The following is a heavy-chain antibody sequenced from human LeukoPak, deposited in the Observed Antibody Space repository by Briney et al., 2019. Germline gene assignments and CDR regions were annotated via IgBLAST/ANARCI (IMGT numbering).Heavy chain of an antibody. CDR1: GHSISRGSHF. J-gene: IGHJ4*02. CDR2: IYASGST. CDR3: AGENIIEVGGKNYFDY. V-gene: IGHV4-61*02. Sequence: PSETLSLTCTVSGHSISRGSHFWRWIRQPGGKGLEWIGRIYASGSTIYNPSPKSPLTITVYTSKDQFFLKLNSVNAADTAVYYCAGENIIEVGGKNYFDYWGGGALVSVSS. D-gene: IGHD3-22*01.